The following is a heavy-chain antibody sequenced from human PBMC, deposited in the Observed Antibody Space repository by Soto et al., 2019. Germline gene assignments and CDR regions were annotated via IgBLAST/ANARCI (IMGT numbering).Heavy chain of an antibody. Sequence: QITLRESGPTLGKPTQTLTLTCTISGFSLSTSGVGVGWIRQPPGKSLEWLALIYWDDVQRYSPSLKTTLTITKDTSRSQVVLTMTNMDPVDTATYYCAHSPCSGGTCYLFDYWGQGTLVTVSS. CDR3: AHSPCSGGTCYLFDY. CDR1: GFSLSTSGVG. V-gene: IGHV2-5*02. J-gene: IGHJ4*02. CDR2: IYWDDVQ. D-gene: IGHD2-15*01.